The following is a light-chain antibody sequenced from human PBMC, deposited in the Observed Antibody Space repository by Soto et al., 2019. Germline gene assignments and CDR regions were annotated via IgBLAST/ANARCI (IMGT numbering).Light chain of an antibody. CDR3: QQYDNLPPFT. Sequence: QMGQSPSSLSATEGDRVTITCQASQDISNYLNWYQQKPGKAPKLLIYDASNLETGVPSRFSGSGSGTDFTFTISSLQPEDIATYYCQQYDNLPPFTCGPGTKGD. CDR2: DAS. V-gene: IGKV1-33*01. J-gene: IGKJ3*01. CDR1: QDISNY.